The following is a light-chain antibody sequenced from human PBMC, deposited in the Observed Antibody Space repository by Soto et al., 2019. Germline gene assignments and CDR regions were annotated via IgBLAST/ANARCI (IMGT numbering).Light chain of an antibody. CDR2: TSS. Sequence: DIQLTQSPSTMAASVGDTVTMTCRSSSKWLSWYHKKPGKDNQLLSYTSSNLQSWVPSRFIGSGSGTDFTLTISSLRPEDLATYYCQQSYSTPLTFGQGTKVDIK. V-gene: IGKV1-39*01. CDR3: QQSYSTPLT. CDR1: SSSKW. J-gene: IGKJ1*01.